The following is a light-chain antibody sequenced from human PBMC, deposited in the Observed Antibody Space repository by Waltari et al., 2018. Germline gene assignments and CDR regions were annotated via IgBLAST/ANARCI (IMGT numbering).Light chain of an antibody. V-gene: IGKV3-20*01. CDR1: QSVGRA. J-gene: IGKJ1*01. Sequence: SCGASQSVGRALARYQQEPGQAPRLLIYGASSSATGVPDRFSGSGSGTDFSLTISRLEPEDFAVYYCQHYVRLPVSFGQGTKVEIK. CDR2: GAS. CDR3: QHYVRLPVS.